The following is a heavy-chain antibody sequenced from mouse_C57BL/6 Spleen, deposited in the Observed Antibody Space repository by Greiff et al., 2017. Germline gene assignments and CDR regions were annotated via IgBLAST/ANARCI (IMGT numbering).Heavy chain of an antibody. J-gene: IGHJ4*01. CDR1: GFTFSDYG. CDR3: ARRYYGSSLYAMDY. V-gene: IGHV5-17*01. D-gene: IGHD1-1*01. Sequence: EVKVVESGGGLVKPGGSLKLSCAASGFTFSDYGMHWVRQAPEKGLEWVAYISSGSSTIYYADTVKGRFTISRDNAKNTLFLQMTSLRSEDTAMYYCARRYYGSSLYAMDYWGQGTSVTVSS. CDR2: ISSGSSTI.